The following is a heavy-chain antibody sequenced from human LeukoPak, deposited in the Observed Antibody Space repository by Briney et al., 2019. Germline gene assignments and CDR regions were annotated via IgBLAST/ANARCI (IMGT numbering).Heavy chain of an antibody. CDR3: ATSFRAVNWFDP. J-gene: IGHJ5*02. CDR1: GYTFTRHY. V-gene: IGHV1-46*01. Sequence: ASVNVSCKASGYTFTRHYMNWVRQAPGQGLEWMGIINPSGGSTNYAQKFQGRVTMTRDTSTSTIYMEVSSLRSEDTAVYYCATSFRAVNWFDPWGQGTLVTVSS. D-gene: IGHD3-10*01. CDR2: INPSGGST.